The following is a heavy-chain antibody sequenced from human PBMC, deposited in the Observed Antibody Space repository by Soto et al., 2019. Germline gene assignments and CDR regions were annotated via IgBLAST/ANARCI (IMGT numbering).Heavy chain of an antibody. V-gene: IGHV3-33*01. CDR1: GFTFSYYG. J-gene: IGHJ4*02. Sequence: GGSLRLSCAASGFTFSYYGMHWVRQAPGKGLEWVAVTWYGGSNEYYADSVKGRFTISRDNSKNTLYLQMNGLRAEDTAVYYCARTDYSKDNGISNQLGHWGQGTLVTVSS. CDR3: ARTDYSKDNGISNQLGH. D-gene: IGHD4-4*01. CDR2: TWYGGSNE.